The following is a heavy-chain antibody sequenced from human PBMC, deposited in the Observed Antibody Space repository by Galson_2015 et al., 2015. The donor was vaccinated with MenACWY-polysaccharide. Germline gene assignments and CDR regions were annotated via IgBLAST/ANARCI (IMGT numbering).Heavy chain of an antibody. CDR3: AKESQSVYGDFDY. CDR2: ISGSGGST. J-gene: IGHJ4*02. V-gene: IGHV3-23*01. D-gene: IGHD5/OR15-5a*01. CDR1: GFTFSSYA. Sequence: SLRLSCAASGFTFSSYAMSWVRQAPGEGLEWVSLISGSGGSTYYADSVKGRFTISRDNSKNTLYLQMNSLRAEDTAVYYCAKESQSVYGDFDYSGQGTLVTASS.